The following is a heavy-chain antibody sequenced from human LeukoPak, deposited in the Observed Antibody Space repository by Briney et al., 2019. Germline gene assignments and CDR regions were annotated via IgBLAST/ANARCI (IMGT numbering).Heavy chain of an antibody. J-gene: IGHJ4*02. CDR2: IYSGGST. CDR3: ARAYSSSWYGVDY. CDR1: GFTFSNYG. Sequence: GGSLRLSCTASGFTFSNYGMHWVRQAPGKGLEWVSVIYSGGSTYYADSVKGRFTISRDNSRNTLYLQMNSLRAEDTAVYYCARAYSSSWYGVDYWGQGTLVTVSS. D-gene: IGHD6-13*01. V-gene: IGHV3-53*01.